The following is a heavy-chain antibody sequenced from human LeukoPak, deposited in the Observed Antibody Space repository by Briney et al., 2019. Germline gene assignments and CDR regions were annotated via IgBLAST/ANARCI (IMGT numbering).Heavy chain of an antibody. CDR1: GFTFSSYA. D-gene: IGHD6-13*01. CDR3: ASSIAAAPYYFDY. Sequence: GGSLRLSCAASGFTFSSYAMSWVRQAPGKGLEWVSAISVSGGSTYYADSVKGRFTISRDNSKNTLYLQMNSLRAEDTAVYYCASSIAAAPYYFDYWGQGTLVTVSS. V-gene: IGHV3-23*01. J-gene: IGHJ4*02. CDR2: ISVSGGST.